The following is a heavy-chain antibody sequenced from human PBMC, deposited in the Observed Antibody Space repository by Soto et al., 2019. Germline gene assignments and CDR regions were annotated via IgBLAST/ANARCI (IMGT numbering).Heavy chain of an antibody. CDR3: ASPPHFDYYGMDV. J-gene: IGHJ6*02. V-gene: IGHV1-18*01. CDR2: ISAYKGNT. Sequence: ASVKVSCKASGYTFTSYGISLVRQAPGQGLEWMGWISAYKGNTNYAQKLQGRVSMTTDTSTSTAYTELSSLRSEGTAVYYCASPPHFDYYGMDVWGQGTTVT. CDR1: GYTFTSYG.